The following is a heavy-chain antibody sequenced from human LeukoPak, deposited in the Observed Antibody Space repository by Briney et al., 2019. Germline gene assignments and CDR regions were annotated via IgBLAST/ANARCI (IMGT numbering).Heavy chain of an antibody. CDR3: ARDYYDSSASATFDY. D-gene: IGHD3-22*01. CDR1: GFTFSTYT. J-gene: IGHJ4*02. Sequence: PGGSLRLSCEASGFTFSTYTVNWVRQAPGKGREWVSSIASHTTYMKYADTVKGRFSVSRDNAKNSVLLEMKSLRADDTAVYFCARDYYDSSASATFDYWGRGTLVTVSS. V-gene: IGHV3-21*06. CDR2: IASHTTYM.